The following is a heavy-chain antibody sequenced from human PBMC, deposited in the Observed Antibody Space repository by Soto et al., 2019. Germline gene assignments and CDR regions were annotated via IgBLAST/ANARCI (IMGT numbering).Heavy chain of an antibody. Sequence: GGSLRLSCAASGFNFSSYAMSWVRQAPGKGLEWVSAISGSGGSTYYADSVKGRFTISRDNSKNTLYLQMNSLRAEDTAVYYCAKGPRDDFWSGNDYWGQGTLVTVSS. CDR3: AKGPRDDFWSGNDY. CDR1: GFNFSSYA. CDR2: ISGSGGST. J-gene: IGHJ4*02. V-gene: IGHV3-23*01. D-gene: IGHD3-3*01.